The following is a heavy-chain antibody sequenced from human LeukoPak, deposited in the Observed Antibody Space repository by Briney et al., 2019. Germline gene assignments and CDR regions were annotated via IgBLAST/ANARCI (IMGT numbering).Heavy chain of an antibody. CDR2: MNPNSGNT. V-gene: IGHV1-8*01. CDR1: GYTFTNYD. Sequence: ASVKVSCKASGYTFTNYDINWVRQAPGQGLEWMGWMNPNSGNTGYAQKFQGRVTMTRNTPINTAYMELSSLRSEDTAVYYCARDLTPLAGWYFDLWGRGTLVTVSS. CDR3: ARDLTPLAGWYFDL. J-gene: IGHJ2*01.